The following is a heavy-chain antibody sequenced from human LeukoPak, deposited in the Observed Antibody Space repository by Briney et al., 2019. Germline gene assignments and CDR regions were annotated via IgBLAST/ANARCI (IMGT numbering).Heavy chain of an antibody. D-gene: IGHD2-2*01. CDR2: ISGGSHI. CDR3: ARGFDCSSASCSCMDP. V-gene: IGHV3-11*01. CDR1: GFPFSDYY. Sequence: GGSLRLSCAASGFPFSDYYMSWIRQAPGKGLEWVSYISGGSHIYYADSVKGRFTISRDNAKNSLFLQMNSLRAEDTALYYCARGFDCSSASCSCMDPWGQGTTVTVSS. J-gene: IGHJ6*02.